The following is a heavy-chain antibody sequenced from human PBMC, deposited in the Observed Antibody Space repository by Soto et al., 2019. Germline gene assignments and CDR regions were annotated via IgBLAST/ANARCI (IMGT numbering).Heavy chain of an antibody. J-gene: IGHJ3*02. CDR3: APHVSCSGGSCQYDAFAI. D-gene: IGHD2-15*01. Sequence: EVQVLESGGGLVQPGGSLRLSCEGSGFTVSSHAMTWIRQAPGKGPEWVSTVTADGGTYYADSVKGRFAMSRDTSENTLALQMNSLGADDTAAYYCAPHVSCSGGSCQYDAFAIRGQGTMVTVSS. CDR2: VTADGGT. V-gene: IGHV3-23*01. CDR1: GFTVSSHA.